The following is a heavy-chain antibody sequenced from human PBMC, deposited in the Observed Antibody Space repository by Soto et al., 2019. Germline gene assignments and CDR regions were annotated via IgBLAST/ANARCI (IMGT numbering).Heavy chain of an antibody. D-gene: IGHD6-13*01. CDR1: GFTFSNYA. CDR2: IFGGGGDT. Sequence: EVQLLESGGGLVQPGGSLRLSCAVSGFTFSNYAVGWVRQAPGMGLEWVSSIFGGGGDTYYTDSVKGRFTISRDSSENTVFIQMNSLRAEDTALYYCAKYGSKSSPHYLDYWGQGTLVTVSS. CDR3: AKYGSKSSPHYLDY. V-gene: IGHV3-23*01. J-gene: IGHJ4*02.